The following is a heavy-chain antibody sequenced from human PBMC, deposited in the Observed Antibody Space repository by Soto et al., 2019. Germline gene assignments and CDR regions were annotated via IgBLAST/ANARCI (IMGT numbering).Heavy chain of an antibody. CDR2: IYYSGST. CDR1: GGSISSYY. CDR3: ARRWGYYFDY. D-gene: IGHD1-26*01. J-gene: IGHJ4*02. V-gene: IGHV4-59*01. Sequence: QVQLQESGPGLVKPSETLSLTCTVSGGSISSYYWSWIRQPPGKGLECIGYIYYSGSTNYNPSLKSRVTISVDTSKNQFSLKLRSVTAADTAVYYCARRWGYYFDYWGQGTLVTVSS.